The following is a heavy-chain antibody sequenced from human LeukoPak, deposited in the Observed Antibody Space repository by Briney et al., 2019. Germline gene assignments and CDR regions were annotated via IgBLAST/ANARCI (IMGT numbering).Heavy chain of an antibody. CDR3: ARELVVVAATVYFDY. V-gene: IGHV3-74*01. J-gene: IGHJ4*02. CDR2: INSDGSSS. CDR1: GFTFSGHW. D-gene: IGHD2-15*01. Sequence: PGGSLRLSCTASGFTFSGHWMHWVRQAPGKGLVWVSRINSDGSSSSYADSVKGRFTISRDNAKNSLYLQMNSLRAEDTAVYYCARELVVVAATVYFDYWGQGTLVTVSS.